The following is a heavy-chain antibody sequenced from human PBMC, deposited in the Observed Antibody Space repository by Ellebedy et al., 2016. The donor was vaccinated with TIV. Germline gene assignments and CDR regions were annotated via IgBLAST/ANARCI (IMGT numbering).Heavy chain of an antibody. J-gene: IGHJ6*02. D-gene: IGHD2-2*01. CDR1: SYTFTSYG. V-gene: IGHV1-18*01. Sequence: ASVKVSXKASSYTFTSYGISWVRQAPGQGLEWMGWISAYNGNTNYAQKLQGRVTMTIDTSTSTAYMELRSLRSDDTAVYYCARGQLLWLYGMDVWGQGTTVTVSS. CDR2: ISAYNGNT. CDR3: ARGQLLWLYGMDV.